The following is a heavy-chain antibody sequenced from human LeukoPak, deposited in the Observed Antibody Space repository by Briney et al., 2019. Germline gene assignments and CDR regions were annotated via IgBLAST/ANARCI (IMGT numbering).Heavy chain of an antibody. V-gene: IGHV3-23*01. CDR2: ISVSGDST. CDR1: GFTFSSYA. CDR3: ASRPGATGIFGPNDY. Sequence: GGSLRLSCAASGFTFSSYAMSWVRQAPGTGLEWVSVISVSGDSTYYADSVKGRFIVSRDNSKNTLYLQMNSLRAEDTALYYCASRPGATGIFGPNDYWGQGTLLTVSS. D-gene: IGHD3-3*01. J-gene: IGHJ4*02.